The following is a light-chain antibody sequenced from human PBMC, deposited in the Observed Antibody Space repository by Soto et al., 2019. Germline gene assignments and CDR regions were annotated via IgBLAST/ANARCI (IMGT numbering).Light chain of an antibody. CDR2: EVS. Sequence: QSVLTQPPSVSGSPGQPVTISCTGTSSDVGGYDYVSWYQQYPGKAPKLLIYEVSTRPSGVPDRFSGSKTGNTASLTVSGLQADDEADYYCTSYAGNNNYLFGTGTKVTVL. CDR3: TSYAGNNNYL. J-gene: IGLJ1*01. V-gene: IGLV2-8*01. CDR1: SSDVGGYDY.